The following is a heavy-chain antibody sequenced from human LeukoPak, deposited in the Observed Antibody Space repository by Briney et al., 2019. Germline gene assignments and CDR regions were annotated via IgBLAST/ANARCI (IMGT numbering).Heavy chain of an antibody. CDR2: ITSNSSTA. J-gene: IGHJ4*02. D-gene: IGHD3-22*01. CDR3: ARARVRGTYEAFDI. Sequence: GGSLRLSCAASGFTFSTYTMNWVRQAPGKGLEWVSYITSNSSTAYYADSVKGRFTISRDNAKNSLYLQMNSLRAEDTAVYYCARARVRGTYEAFDIWGQGSLVTVSS. V-gene: IGHV3-48*01. CDR1: GFTFSTYT.